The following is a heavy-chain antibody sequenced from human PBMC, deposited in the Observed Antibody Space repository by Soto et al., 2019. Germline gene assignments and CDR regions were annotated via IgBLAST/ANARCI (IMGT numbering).Heavy chain of an antibody. CDR2: IYYSGST. CDR3: ATTGNNSSCARYSPYYGMDV. J-gene: IGHJ6*01. D-gene: IGHD6-13*01. V-gene: IGHV4-59*01. Sequence: SETLSLTCTVSGGSISSYYWSWIRQPPGKGLEWIGYIYYSGSTNYNPSLKSRVTISVDTSKNQFSLKLSSVTAADTAVYYCATTGNNSSCARYSPYYGMDVWGQGTTVTDSS. CDR1: GGSISSYY.